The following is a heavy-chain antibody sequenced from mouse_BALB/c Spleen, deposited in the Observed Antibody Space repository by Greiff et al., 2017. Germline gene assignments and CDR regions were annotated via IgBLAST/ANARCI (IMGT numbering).Heavy chain of an antibody. CDR3: ARLRQLGYRAMDY. V-gene: IGHV5-12-1*01. CDR2: ISSGGGST. J-gene: IGHJ4*01. CDR1: GFAFSSYD. D-gene: IGHD3-2*01. Sequence: EVQRVESGGGLVKPGGSLKLSCAASGFAFSSYDMSWVRQTPEKRLEWVAYISSGGGSTYYPDTVKGRFTISRDNAKNTLYLQMSSLKSEDTAMYYCARLRQLGYRAMDYWGQGTSVTVSS.